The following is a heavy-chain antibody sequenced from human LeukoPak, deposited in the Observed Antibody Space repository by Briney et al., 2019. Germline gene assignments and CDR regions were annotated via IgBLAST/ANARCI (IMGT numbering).Heavy chain of an antibody. J-gene: IGHJ4*02. CDR1: GGSISSSSYY. D-gene: IGHD3-10*01. Sequence: SETLSLTCTVSGGSISSSSYYWGWVRQPPGRGLEWVGSIYYSGRTYYNPSRKSGVTISEKTSKKQCSRKVSAVTAADPAVYYCARVKSSYYGSGSYSDYWGQGTLVTVSS. CDR3: ARVKSSYYGSGSYSDY. V-gene: IGHV4-39*07. CDR2: IYYSGRT.